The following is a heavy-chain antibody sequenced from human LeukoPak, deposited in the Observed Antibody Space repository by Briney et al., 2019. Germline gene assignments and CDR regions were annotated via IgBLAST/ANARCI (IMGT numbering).Heavy chain of an antibody. J-gene: IGHJ2*01. Sequence: ASVKASCKASGYTFTGYYMHWVRQAPGQGLEWMGWINVNSGGTRYAQKFQGRVTVTRDTSISTAYMEVSRLRSDDTAVYYCARDPPTEGWDLDLWGRGTLVTVSS. CDR2: INVNSGGT. D-gene: IGHD2-21*02. V-gene: IGHV1-2*02. CDR1: GYTFTGYY. CDR3: ARDPPTEGWDLDL.